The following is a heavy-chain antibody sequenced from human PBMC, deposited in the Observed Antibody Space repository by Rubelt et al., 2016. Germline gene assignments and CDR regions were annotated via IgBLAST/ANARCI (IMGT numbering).Heavy chain of an antibody. D-gene: IGHD6-6*01. V-gene: IGHV1-68*02. CDR2: ITLYNGNT. Sequence: QVQLGQSEAEVKKPGASVKVSCKASGYTFTYCSLHWLQQAPGQGLERMRWITLYNGNTNYAKKFQGSVAITRDMSLRTAYIELSSVRSEDSAVYYWARSASIAGDWGQGTLVTVSS. J-gene: IGHJ4*02. CDR1: GYTFTYCS. CDR3: ARSASIAGD.